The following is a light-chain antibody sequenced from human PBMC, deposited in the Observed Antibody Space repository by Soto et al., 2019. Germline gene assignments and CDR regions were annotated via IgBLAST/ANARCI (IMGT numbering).Light chain of an antibody. Sequence: QSALTQPASVSGSPGQSITISCTGTSSDVGSYNLVSWYQQHPGKAPKLMIYEGSKRPSGVSNRFSGSKSGNTASLTISGLQAEDEADYYCCSYTNSFTYVFGTGTKVTVL. V-gene: IGLV2-14*02. J-gene: IGLJ1*01. CDR2: EGS. CDR3: CSYTNSFTYV. CDR1: SSDVGSYNL.